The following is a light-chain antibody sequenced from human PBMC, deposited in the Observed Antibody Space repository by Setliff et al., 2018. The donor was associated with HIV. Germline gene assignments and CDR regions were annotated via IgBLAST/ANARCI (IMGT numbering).Light chain of an antibody. V-gene: IGLV2-18*02. Sequence: QSVLTQPPSVSGSPGQSVTISRPGTSSDVGSYNRVSWYRQPPGTAPQVMIYEVTKRPSGVPDRLSGSKSGNTASLTISGLLAEDEADYYCSSYTSDNTWVFGGGTKVTVL. CDR2: EVT. CDR1: SSDVGSYNR. J-gene: IGLJ3*02. CDR3: SSYTSDNTWV.